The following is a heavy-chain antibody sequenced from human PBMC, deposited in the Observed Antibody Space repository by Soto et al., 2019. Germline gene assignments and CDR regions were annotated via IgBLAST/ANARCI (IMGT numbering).Heavy chain of an antibody. CDR3: ARVSLPTYYYYYDMDV. CDR1: GFTFSIDW. J-gene: IGHJ6*02. Sequence: GGSLRLSCAASGFTFSIDWVTWVRQAPGKGLEWVANIKEDGSEKYYVDSVKGRFTISRDNAKNSLYLQMNSLRAEDTAVYYCARVSLPTYYYYYDMDVWGQGT. CDR2: IKEDGSEK. V-gene: IGHV3-7*01.